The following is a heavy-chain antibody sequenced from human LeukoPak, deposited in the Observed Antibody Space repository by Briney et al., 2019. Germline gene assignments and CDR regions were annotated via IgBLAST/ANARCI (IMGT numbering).Heavy chain of an antibody. D-gene: IGHD6-6*01. V-gene: IGHV3-23*01. Sequence: GGSLRLSCAASGFTFSSSAMSWVRQAPGKGLEWVSAISNNGGYTYYADSVQGRFTISRDNSKSTLCLQMNSLRAEDTAVYYCARLTQLARGRYWGQGTLVTVSS. CDR2: ISNNGGYT. J-gene: IGHJ4*02. CDR1: GFTFSSSA. CDR3: ARLTQLARGRY.